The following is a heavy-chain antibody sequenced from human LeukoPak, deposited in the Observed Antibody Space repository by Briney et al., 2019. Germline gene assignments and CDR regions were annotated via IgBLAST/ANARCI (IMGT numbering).Heavy chain of an antibody. CDR2: INDSGST. Sequence: PSETLSLTCAHPGGSFSGYYWSWIRPPLGEGLGWIGEINDSGSTNCNPSLKSRVTISVDTSKNHFSLKLSSVNAADTAVYYCARVIDYDSSGHYLGYWGQGTLVTVSS. J-gene: IGHJ4*02. D-gene: IGHD3-22*01. V-gene: IGHV4-34*01. CDR1: GGSFSGYY. CDR3: ARVIDYDSSGHYLGY.